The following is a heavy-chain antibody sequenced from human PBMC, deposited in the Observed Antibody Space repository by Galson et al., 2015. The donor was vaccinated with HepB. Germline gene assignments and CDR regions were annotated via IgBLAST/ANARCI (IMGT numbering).Heavy chain of an antibody. V-gene: IGHV1-58*01. CDR2: IVVGSGNT. CDR1: GFTFTSSA. D-gene: IGHD6-19*01. Sequence: SVKVSCKASGFTFTSSAVQWVRQARGQRLEWIGWIVVGSGNTNYAQKFQERVTITRDMSTSTAYMELSSLRSEDTAVYYCAADQQWLDRGWFDPWGQGTLVTVSS. J-gene: IGHJ5*02. CDR3: AADQQWLDRGWFDP.